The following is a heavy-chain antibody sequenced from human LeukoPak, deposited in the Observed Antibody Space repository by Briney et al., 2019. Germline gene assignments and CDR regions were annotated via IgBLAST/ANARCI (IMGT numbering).Heavy chain of an antibody. Sequence: PGGSLRLSCTASGFTFSNYAMTWVRQAPGKGLEWLSVISGSGGSTYHADSVKGRFTISRDNSKNTLFLQMNSQRAEDTAVYYCRKKTSYYDSSGALDYWGQGTLVTVSS. CDR1: GFTFSNYA. J-gene: IGHJ4*02. D-gene: IGHD3-22*01. CDR3: RKKTSYYDSSGALDY. CDR2: ISGSGGST. V-gene: IGHV3-23*01.